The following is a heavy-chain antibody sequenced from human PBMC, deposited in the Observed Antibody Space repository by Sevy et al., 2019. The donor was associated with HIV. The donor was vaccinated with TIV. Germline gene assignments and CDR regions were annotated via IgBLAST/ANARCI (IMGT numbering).Heavy chain of an antibody. Sequence: SETPSLTCTVSGGSISSSSYYWGWIRQPPGKGLEWIGSIYYSGSTYYNPSLKSRVTISVDTSKNQFSLKLSSVTAADTAVYYCASLLTQGYSSGWFYYWYFDLWGRGTLVTVSS. CDR1: GGSISSSSYY. V-gene: IGHV4-39*01. J-gene: IGHJ2*01. D-gene: IGHD6-19*01. CDR3: ASLLTQGYSSGWFYYWYFDL. CDR2: IYYSGST.